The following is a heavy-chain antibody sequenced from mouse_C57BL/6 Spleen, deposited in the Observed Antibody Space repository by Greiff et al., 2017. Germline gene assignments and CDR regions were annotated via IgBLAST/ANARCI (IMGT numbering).Heavy chain of an antibody. CDR3: ARIPHYYGSSYAMDY. D-gene: IGHD1-1*01. J-gene: IGHJ4*01. V-gene: IGHV5-16*01. Sequence: EVQRVESEGGLVQPGSSMKLSCTASGFTFSDYYMAWVRQVPEKGLEWVANINYDGSSTYYLDSLKSRFIISRDNAKNILYLQMSSLKSEDTATYYCARIPHYYGSSYAMDYWGQGTSVTVSS. CDR2: INYDGSST. CDR1: GFTFSDYY.